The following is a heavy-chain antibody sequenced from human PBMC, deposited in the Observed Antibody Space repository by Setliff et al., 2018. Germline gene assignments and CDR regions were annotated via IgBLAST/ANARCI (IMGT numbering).Heavy chain of an antibody. J-gene: IGHJ3*01. D-gene: IGHD1-26*01. V-gene: IGHV4-30-4*08. CDR1: GASVSSNIYY. CDR3: AREVGTSTSSDAFDV. Sequence: SETLSLTCTVSGASVSSNIYYWSWIRQPPGRGLEWIGYIYSSGSTYYNPSLKSRVTMSVDTSKNQLSLHLTSVTAADTAVYYCAREVGTSTSSDAFDVWGQGMMVTVSS. CDR2: IYSSGST.